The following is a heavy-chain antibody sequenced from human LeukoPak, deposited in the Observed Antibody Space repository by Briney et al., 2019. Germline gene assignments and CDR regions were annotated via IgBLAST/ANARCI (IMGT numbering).Heavy chain of an antibody. D-gene: IGHD3-10*01. CDR1: GFTFSSYG. CDR3: AMTDYYGSGSYHPNDAFDI. V-gene: IGHV3-30*02. CDR2: IRYDGSNK. Sequence: GGSLRLSCAASGFTFSSYGMHWVRQAPGKGLEWVAFIRYDGSNKYYADSVKGRFTISRDNSKNTLYLQMNSLRAEDTAVYYCAMTDYYGSGSYHPNDAFDIWGQGTMVTVSS. J-gene: IGHJ3*02.